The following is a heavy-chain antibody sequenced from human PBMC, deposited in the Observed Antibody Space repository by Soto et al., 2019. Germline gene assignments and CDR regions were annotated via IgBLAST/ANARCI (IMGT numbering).Heavy chain of an antibody. D-gene: IGHD3-22*01. CDR1: GYTFTSYG. CDR2: ISAYNGNT. CDR3: ERLGSSGYCSFSRGFYAPPPDY. V-gene: IGHV1-18*01. J-gene: IGHJ4*02. Sequence: QVQLVQSGAEVKKPGASVKVSCKASGYTFTSYGISWVRQAPGQGLEWMGWISAYNGNTNYAQKLQGRVTMTTDTSTSTGYIELRVLRSDDTAVYYCERLGSSGYCSFSRGFYAPPPDYWGRGTLVTVSS.